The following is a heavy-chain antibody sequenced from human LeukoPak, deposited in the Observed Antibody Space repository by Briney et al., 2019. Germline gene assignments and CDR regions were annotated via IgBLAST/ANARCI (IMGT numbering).Heavy chain of an antibody. CDR1: GGSFSGYY. Sequence: SETLSLTCAVYGGSFSGYYWSWIRQPPGKGLEWIGEINHSGSTNYNPSRKSRVTISVDTSKNQFSLKLSSVTAADTAVYYCARIVKAQYYGSGIPRLDPWGQGTLVTVSS. D-gene: IGHD3-10*01. V-gene: IGHV4-34*01. CDR2: INHSGST. J-gene: IGHJ5*02. CDR3: ARIVKAQYYGSGIPRLDP.